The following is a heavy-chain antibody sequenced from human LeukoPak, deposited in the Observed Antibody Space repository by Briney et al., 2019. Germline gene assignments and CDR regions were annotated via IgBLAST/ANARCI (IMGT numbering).Heavy chain of an antibody. CDR1: GFTFSNCA. J-gene: IGHJ4*02. V-gene: IGHV3-23*01. D-gene: IGHD2-21*02. CDR3: ARGKVVTGIDY. Sequence: GGSLRLSCAASGFTFSNCAMSWVRQAPGKGLEWVSAISGGGGITYYADSVKGRFTISRDNSKNTLYLQMNSLRAEDTAVYYCARGKVVTGIDYWGQGTLVTVSS. CDR2: ISGGGGIT.